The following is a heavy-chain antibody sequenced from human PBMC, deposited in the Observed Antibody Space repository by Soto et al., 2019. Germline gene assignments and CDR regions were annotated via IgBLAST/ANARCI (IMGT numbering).Heavy chain of an antibody. CDR3: AREEVAYYGSGSYNWFDP. CDR2: IYYSGST. V-gene: IGHV4-31*03. D-gene: IGHD3-10*01. CDR1: GGSINSGDYY. Sequence: QVQLQESGPGLVKTSQTLSLTCTVSGGSINSGDYYWSWIRQHPGKGLEWIGYIYYSGSTYYNPSLQSRVTISGDTSKNQFSLKLSSVTAADTAVYYCAREEVAYYGSGSYNWFDPWGQGTLVTVSS. J-gene: IGHJ5*02.